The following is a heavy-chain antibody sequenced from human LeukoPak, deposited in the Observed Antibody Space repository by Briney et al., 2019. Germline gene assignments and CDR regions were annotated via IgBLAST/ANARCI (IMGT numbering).Heavy chain of an antibody. V-gene: IGHV3-21*04. D-gene: IGHD6-13*01. CDR3: ARESPASGIRYAMDV. CDR1: GFTFSSYS. CDR2: ISSSSSYI. Sequence: GGSLRLSCAASGFTFSSYSMNWVRQAPGKGLEWVSSISSSSSYIYYADSVKGRFTISRDNAKNSLYLQMNSLRAGDTAIYYCARESPASGIRYAMDVWGQGTTVTVSS. J-gene: IGHJ6*02.